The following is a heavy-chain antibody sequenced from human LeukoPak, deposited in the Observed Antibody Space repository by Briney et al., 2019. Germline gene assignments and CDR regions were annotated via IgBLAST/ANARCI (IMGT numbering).Heavy chain of an antibody. D-gene: IGHD2-2*01. Sequence: PSQTLSLTCTVSGGSISNGGSYWSWIRQHPGKGLEWSGYISYSGSTYYNPSLKSRVTRSVETSKNQCSLKLSSVTAADTAVYYCARVSCSSTSCKRYYYYGMDVWGKGTTVTVSS. CDR2: ISYSGST. J-gene: IGHJ6*04. CDR3: ARVSCSSTSCKRYYYYGMDV. CDR1: GGSISNGGSY. V-gene: IGHV4-31*03.